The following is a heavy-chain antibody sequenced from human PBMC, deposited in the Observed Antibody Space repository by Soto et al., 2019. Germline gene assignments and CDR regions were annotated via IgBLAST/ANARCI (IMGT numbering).Heavy chain of an antibody. D-gene: IGHD3-10*02. CDR2: ISGYNADT. J-gene: IGHJ4*02. CDR3: ARDRDTYVYLRACYFDY. Sequence: QVQLVQSGPEVRKPGASVKVSCKTFGYPFTSFSISWVRQAPGQGLEWMGWISGYNADTRYAEHLQDRVTLTTDTSTNTAYIELENLRSDATAVYYCARDRDTYVYLRACYFDYWAQGSLVTVSS. CDR1: GYPFTSFS. V-gene: IGHV1-18*01.